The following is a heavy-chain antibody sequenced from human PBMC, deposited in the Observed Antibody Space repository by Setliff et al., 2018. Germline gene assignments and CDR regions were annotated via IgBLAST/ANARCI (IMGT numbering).Heavy chain of an antibody. CDR2: INSDGSST. CDR1: GFTFSSYW. Sequence: PGGSLRLSCAASGFTFSSYWMHWVRQAPGKGLVWVSRINSDGSSTRYADSVKVRFTISRDNAKNTLYLQMNSLGADDTAVYYCSRLFILTGYYNYFDYRGQGTLVTVSS. V-gene: IGHV3-74*01. D-gene: IGHD3-9*01. J-gene: IGHJ4*02. CDR3: SRLFILTGYYNYFDY.